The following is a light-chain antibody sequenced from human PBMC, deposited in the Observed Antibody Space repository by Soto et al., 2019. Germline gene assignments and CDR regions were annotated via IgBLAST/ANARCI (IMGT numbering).Light chain of an antibody. J-gene: IGLJ2*01. CDR2: DVI. CDR3: CSYAGSYTVF. Sequence: QSALTQPRSVSGSPGQSVTISCTGTSSDVGDYNYVSWYQQYPGKAPKLMIYDVIKRPSGVPDRFSGSKSGNTASLTISWLQAEDEADYYCCSYAGSYTVFFGGGTKLTVL. V-gene: IGLV2-11*01. CDR1: SSDVGDYNY.